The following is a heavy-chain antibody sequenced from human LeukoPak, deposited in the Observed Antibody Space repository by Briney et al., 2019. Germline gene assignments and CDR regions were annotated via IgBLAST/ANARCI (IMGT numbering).Heavy chain of an antibody. CDR2: ISGSGGST. CDR1: GFTFSSYA. V-gene: IGHV3-23*01. J-gene: IGHJ4*02. CDR3: AKGSVTSSGSEPYFDY. D-gene: IGHD1-26*01. Sequence: LSGGSLRLSCAASGFTFSSYAMSWVRQAPGKGLEWVSAISGSGGSTYYADTVKGRFTISRDNSKNTLYLQMNSLRAEDTAVYYCAKGSVTSSGSEPYFDYWGQGTLVTVSS.